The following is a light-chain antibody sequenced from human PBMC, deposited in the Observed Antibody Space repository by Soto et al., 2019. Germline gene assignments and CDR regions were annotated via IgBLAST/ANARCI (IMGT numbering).Light chain of an antibody. CDR3: QQYYNLLPIT. CDR1: QDISNY. Sequence: DIQMTQSPSSLSASVGDRVTITCQASQDISNYLNWYQQKPGKAPKLLIYDASNLETGVPSRFSVSGSGTDSTFTISSLQPEDIATYYGQQYYNLLPITFGQGTRLEIK. V-gene: IGKV1-33*01. J-gene: IGKJ5*01. CDR2: DAS.